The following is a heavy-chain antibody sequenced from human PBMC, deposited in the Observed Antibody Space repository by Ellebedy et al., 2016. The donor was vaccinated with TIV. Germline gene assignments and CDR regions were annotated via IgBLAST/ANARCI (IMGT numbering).Heavy chain of an antibody. CDR1: GGIFNSYA. J-gene: IGHJ4*02. V-gene: IGHV1-46*02. D-gene: IGHD4-17*01. CDR3: ARGYGDYDF. Sequence: ASVKVSCKASGGIFNSYAISWVRQAPGQGLEWMGIINPSGGSTTYAQKFQGRVTMTRDTSTRTVYMELSSLRSEDTAVYYCARGYGDYDFWGQGTLVTVSS. CDR2: INPSGGST.